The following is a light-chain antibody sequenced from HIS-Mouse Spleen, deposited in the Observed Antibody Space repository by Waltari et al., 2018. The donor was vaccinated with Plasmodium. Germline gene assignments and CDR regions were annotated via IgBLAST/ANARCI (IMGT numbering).Light chain of an antibody. J-gene: IGKJ5*01. CDR2: AES. CDR1: QGISSY. V-gene: IGKV1-9*01. Sequence: DIQLTQSPSFLSASVGNRVTITCRASQGISSYFAWYQQKPGKAPKLLIYAESTLQSGVPSRFSGSGSGTEFTLTISSLQPEDFATYYCQQLNSYPITFGQGTRLEIK. CDR3: QQLNSYPIT.